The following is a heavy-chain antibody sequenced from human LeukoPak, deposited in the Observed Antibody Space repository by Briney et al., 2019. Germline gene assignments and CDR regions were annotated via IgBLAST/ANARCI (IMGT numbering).Heavy chain of an antibody. CDR3: ARRSRLYKHETTGYHDS. D-gene: IGHD3-9*01. CDR2: VFYSGTT. J-gene: IGHJ4*02. V-gene: IGHV4-39*01. Sequence: SETLPLTCNVSGDYITTTNYYWAWIRQPPGKGLEWIASVFYSGTTYYNPSLKSRVVISMDTSRKQISLRLSSVTATDTAIYYCARRSRLYKHETTGYHDSWGQGTLVTVSS. CDR1: GDYITTTNYY.